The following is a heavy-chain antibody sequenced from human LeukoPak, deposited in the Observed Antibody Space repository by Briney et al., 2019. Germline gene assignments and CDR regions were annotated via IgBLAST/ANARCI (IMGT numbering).Heavy chain of an antibody. CDR3: ARDPGIAVAGTLFDY. V-gene: IGHV4-4*07. CDR2: IYTSGST. J-gene: IGHJ4*02. CDR1: GGSISGYY. Sequence: SETLSLTCTVSGGSISGYYWSWIRQPAGKGLEWIGRIYTSGSTNYNPSLKSRVTMSVDTSKNQFSLKLSSVTAADTAVYYCARDPGIAVAGTLFDYWGQGTLVTVSS. D-gene: IGHD6-19*01.